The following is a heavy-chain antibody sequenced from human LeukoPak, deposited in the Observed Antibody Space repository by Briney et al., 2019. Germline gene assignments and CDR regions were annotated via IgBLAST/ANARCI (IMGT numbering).Heavy chain of an antibody. D-gene: IGHD5-18*01. Sequence: GGSLRLSCAASGFTFSSYWMSWVRQAPGKGLEWVANIKQDGSEKYYVDSVKGRFTISRDNPKNTLYLQMNSLRAEDTAVYYCAKYSYPLDTPFDYWGQGTLVTVSS. V-gene: IGHV3-7*03. J-gene: IGHJ4*02. CDR3: AKYSYPLDTPFDY. CDR2: IKQDGSEK. CDR1: GFTFSSYW.